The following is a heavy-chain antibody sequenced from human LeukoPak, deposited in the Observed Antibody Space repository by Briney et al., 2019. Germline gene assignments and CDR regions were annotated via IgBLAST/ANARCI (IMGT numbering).Heavy chain of an antibody. V-gene: IGHV3-74*01. CDR1: GFTVSSNY. CDR3: VRSLQGPDY. D-gene: IGHD5-24*01. CDR2: INSDGIT. J-gene: IGHJ4*02. Sequence: GGSLRLSCAASGFTVSSNYMSWVRQAPGKGLVWVSRINSDGITTYADSVKGRFTISRDNAKNTLYLQMNSLGAEDTAVYYCVRSLQGPDYWGQGTLVTVSS.